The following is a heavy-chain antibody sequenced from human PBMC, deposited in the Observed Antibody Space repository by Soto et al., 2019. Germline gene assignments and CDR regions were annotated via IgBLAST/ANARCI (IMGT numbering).Heavy chain of an antibody. Sequence: SETLSLTCTVSGGSISSGGYYWSWIRQHPGKGLEWIGYIYYSGSTYYNPSLKSRVTISVDTSKNQFSLKLSSVTAADTAVYYCARTYYYDSSGYWRPSRGFRGGCNFDYWGQGTLVTV. CDR3: ARTYYYDSSGYWRPSRGFRGGCNFDY. V-gene: IGHV4-31*03. CDR1: GGSISSGGYY. CDR2: IYYSGST. J-gene: IGHJ4*02. D-gene: IGHD3-22*01.